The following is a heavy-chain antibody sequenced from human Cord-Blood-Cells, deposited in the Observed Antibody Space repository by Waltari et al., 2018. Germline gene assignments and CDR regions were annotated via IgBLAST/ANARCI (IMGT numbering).Heavy chain of an antibody. V-gene: IGHV4-34*01. CDR3: ARVGGYEAAFDI. Sequence: QVQLQQWGAGLLKPSETLSLTCAVYGGSFSGYYWSWIRQPPGKGLEWIGEINHSGSTNYNPSLNIRFTISVDTSKNQFSLKLSSVTAADTAVYYCARVGGYEAAFDIWGQGTMVTVSS. CDR1: GGSFSGYY. D-gene: IGHD5-12*01. CDR2: INHSGST. J-gene: IGHJ3*02.